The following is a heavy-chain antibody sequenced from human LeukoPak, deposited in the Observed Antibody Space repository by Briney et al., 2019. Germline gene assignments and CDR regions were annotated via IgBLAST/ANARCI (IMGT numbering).Heavy chain of an antibody. CDR2: IKPDGSEK. CDR1: EFTFSNYW. Sequence: GGSLRLSCAASEFTFSNYWMTWVRQSPGKGLEWVANIKPDGSEKYFVDSVKGRFTISRDNAKNALYLEMNSLRAEDTAEYFCARERMYSGSGSTYPYYDYWGQGTLVTVSS. CDR3: ARERMYSGSGSTYPYYDY. D-gene: IGHD3-10*01. J-gene: IGHJ4*02. V-gene: IGHV3-7*01.